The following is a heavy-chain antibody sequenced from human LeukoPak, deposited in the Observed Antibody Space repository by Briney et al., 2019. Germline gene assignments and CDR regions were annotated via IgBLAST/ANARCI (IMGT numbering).Heavy chain of an antibody. CDR3: ARDQFDWLLQGAFDI. V-gene: IGHV4-59*11. Sequence: SETLSLTCTVSGGTISGHYWSWIRQPPGKGLEWIGYIYYSGSTNYNPSLKSRVTISVDTSKNQFSLKLSSVTAADTAVYYCARDQFDWLLQGAFDIWGQGTMVTVSS. J-gene: IGHJ3*02. CDR1: GGTISGHY. D-gene: IGHD3-9*01. CDR2: IYYSGST.